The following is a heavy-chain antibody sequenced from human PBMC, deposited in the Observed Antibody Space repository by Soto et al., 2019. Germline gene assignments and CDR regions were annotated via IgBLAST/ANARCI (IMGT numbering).Heavy chain of an antibody. J-gene: IGHJ4*02. CDR1: GYTFTSYD. CDR2: MNPNSGNT. D-gene: IGHD2-2*01. V-gene: IGHV1-8*01. CDR3: ARDGVVVTAAMESFDY. Sequence: QVQLVQSGAEVKKPGASVKVSCKASGYTFTSYDINWVRQGTGQGLEWMGWMNPNSGNTGYAQRFQGRVTMTRNTYISTAYMELSSLRSEDTAVYYCARDGVVVTAAMESFDYWGQGTMVTDS.